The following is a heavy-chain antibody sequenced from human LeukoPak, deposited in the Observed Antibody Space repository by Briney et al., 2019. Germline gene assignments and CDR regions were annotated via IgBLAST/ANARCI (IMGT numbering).Heavy chain of an antibody. CDR3: TRHKVPGGYSAD. V-gene: IGHV3-73*01. CDR1: GFTFSGSA. CDR2: IRSKANSYAT. D-gene: IGHD5-12*01. J-gene: IGHJ4*02. Sequence: PGGSLRLSCAASGFTFSGSAMHWVRQASGKGLEWVGRIRSKANSYATAYAASVKGRFTISRDDSKNTAYLKMNSLKTEDTAVYYCTRHKVPGGYSADWGQGTLVTVSS.